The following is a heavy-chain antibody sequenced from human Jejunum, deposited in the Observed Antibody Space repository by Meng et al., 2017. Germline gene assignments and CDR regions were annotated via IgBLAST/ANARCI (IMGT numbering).Heavy chain of an antibody. CDR2: ISPSGNHP. D-gene: IGHD1-26*01. CDR1: GFNFRNYA. J-gene: IGHJ4*01. Sequence: GESLKISCAASGFNFRNYAMTWVRQAPGKGLEWVSLISPSGNHPDYADSVKGRFTISRDNSANMLYLQMNSLRVEDTAIYYCAKDQGGARNTPFDYWAQGIQVTGAS. CDR3: AKDQGGARNTPFDY. V-gene: IGHV3-23*01.